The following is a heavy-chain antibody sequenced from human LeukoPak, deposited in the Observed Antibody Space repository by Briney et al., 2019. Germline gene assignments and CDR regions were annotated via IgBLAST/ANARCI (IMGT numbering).Heavy chain of an antibody. J-gene: IGHJ4*02. D-gene: IGHD6-19*01. V-gene: IGHV4-59*08. CDR2: IYYSGST. Sequence: SETLSLTCTVSGGSISSYYWSWIRQPPGKGLEWIGYIYYSGSTNYNPSLKSRVTISVDTSKNQFSLKLSSVTAADTAVYYCARHGRSSGWYVGFDYWGQGTLVTVSS. CDR3: ARHGRSSGWYVGFDY. CDR1: GGSISSYY.